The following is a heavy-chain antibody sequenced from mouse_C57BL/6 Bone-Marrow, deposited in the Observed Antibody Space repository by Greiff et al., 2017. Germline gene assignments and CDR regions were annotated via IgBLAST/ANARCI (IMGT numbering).Heavy chain of an antibody. CDR2: IDPSDSYP. D-gene: IGHD2-2*01. CDR3: ARSAYGYDPFAD. Sequence: QVQLQQPGAELVKPGASVKLSCKASGYTFTSYWMQWVKQRPGQGLEWIGEIDPSDSYPNYNQKFKGQATLTVAPSSSTAYMELSSLTSEDSAVYYFARSAYGYDPFADWGQGTLVTVSA. V-gene: IGHV1-50*01. J-gene: IGHJ3*01. CDR1: GYTFTSYW.